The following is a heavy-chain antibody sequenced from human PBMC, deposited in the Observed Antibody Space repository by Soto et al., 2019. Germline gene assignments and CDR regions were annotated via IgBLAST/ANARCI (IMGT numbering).Heavy chain of an antibody. D-gene: IGHD6-19*01. CDR1: GFTFSSYW. J-gene: IGHJ1*01. CDR2: IKQDGSEK. CDR3: AKGVPGIAVAGTGYFQH. V-gene: IGHV3-7*03. Sequence: GGSPRLSCAASGFTFSSYWMSWVRQAPGKGLEWVANIKQDGSEKYYVDSVKGRFTISRDNSKNTLYLQMNSLRAEDTAVYYCAKGVPGIAVAGTGYFQHWGQGTLVTVSS.